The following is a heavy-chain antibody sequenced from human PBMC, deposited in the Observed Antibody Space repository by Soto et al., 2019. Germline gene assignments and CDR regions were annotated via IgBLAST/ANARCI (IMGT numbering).Heavy chain of an antibody. Sequence: ENLPLTRALYGGSFSGYDWSWIRPHPGEGLGLMVEIDHSGSTKYNPSLKSRVTISVDTSKNQFSLKLSSLTAADTAVYYCARVAIVFVTAISPDYYYYGLDVWGQASTVNVCS. D-gene: IGHD2-21*02. J-gene: IGHJ6*02. CDR1: GGSFSGYD. CDR2: IDHSGST. V-gene: IGHV4-34*01. CDR3: ARVAIVFVTAISPDYYYYGLDV.